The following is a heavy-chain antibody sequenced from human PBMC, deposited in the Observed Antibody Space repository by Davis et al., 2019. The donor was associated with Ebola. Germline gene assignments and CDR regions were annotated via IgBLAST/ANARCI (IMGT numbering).Heavy chain of an antibody. CDR2: INPNSGGT. CDR3: ASQSGYGDYVGY. V-gene: IGHV1-2*02. CDR1: GYTFTGYY. D-gene: IGHD5-12*01. Sequence: VKVSCKASGYTFTGYYMHWVRQAPGQGLEWIGWINPNSGGTHYAEKFQGRVSMTRDTSISTAYMELSRLRSDDTAVYYCASQSGYGDYVGYWGQGTLVTVSS. J-gene: IGHJ4*02.